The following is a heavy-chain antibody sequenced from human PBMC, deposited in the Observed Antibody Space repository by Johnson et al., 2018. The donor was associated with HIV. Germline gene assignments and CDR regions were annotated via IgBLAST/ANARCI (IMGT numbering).Heavy chain of an antibody. V-gene: IGHV3-30*03. CDR1: GFTFSNYG. D-gene: IGHD7-27*01. CDR2: ISYDGSNK. J-gene: IGHJ3*02. Sequence: QVQLVESGGGVVQPGRSLRLSCVVSGFTFSNYGMHWVRQAPGKGLEWVAVISYDGSNKYYGDSVKGRFTMSRDNFKNTLYLQMNSLRGEDTAVYYCARSNGAHFDAFDIWGQGTMVTVSS. CDR3: ARSNGAHFDAFDI.